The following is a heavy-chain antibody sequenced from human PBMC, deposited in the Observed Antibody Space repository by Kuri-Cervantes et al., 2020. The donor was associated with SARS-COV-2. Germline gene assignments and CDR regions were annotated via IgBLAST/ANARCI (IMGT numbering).Heavy chain of an antibody. Sequence: SETLSLTCTVSGYSISSGYYWGWIRQPPGKGLEWIGSTYHSGSTYYNPSLKSRVTISVDTSKNQFSLKLSSVTAADTAVYYCARVPSTGFGELLSAFDIWGQGTMVTVSS. V-gene: IGHV4-38-2*02. J-gene: IGHJ3*02. D-gene: IGHD3-10*01. CDR2: TYHSGST. CDR3: ARVPSTGFGELLSAFDI. CDR1: GYSISSGYY.